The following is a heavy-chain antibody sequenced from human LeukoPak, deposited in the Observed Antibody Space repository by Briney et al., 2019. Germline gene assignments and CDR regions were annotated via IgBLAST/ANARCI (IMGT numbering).Heavy chain of an antibody. CDR1: GFTFSNYW. V-gene: IGHV3-7*04. CDR3: ARIRYSSSCYCFDP. Sequence: GGSLRLSCAASGFTFSNYWMSWVRQAPGKGLEWVANIKQDGSETYYVDSVKGRFTISRDNAKNSLYLQMNSLRVEDTAVYYCARIRYSSSCYCFDPWGQGTLVTVSS. D-gene: IGHD6-13*01. CDR2: IKQDGSET. J-gene: IGHJ5*02.